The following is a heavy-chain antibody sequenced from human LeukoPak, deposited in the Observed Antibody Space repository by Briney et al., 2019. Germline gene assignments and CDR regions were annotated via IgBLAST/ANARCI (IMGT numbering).Heavy chain of an antibody. Sequence: GGSLRLSCAASGFTFSSYSMNWVRQAPGKGLEWVSSISSNSYIYYADSVKGRFTISRDNAKNSLYLQMNSLRAEDTAVYYCMGSGWYTFDYWGQGTLVTVSS. V-gene: IGHV3-21*01. CDR2: ISSNSYI. CDR3: MGSGWYTFDY. D-gene: IGHD6-19*01. J-gene: IGHJ4*02. CDR1: GFTFSSYS.